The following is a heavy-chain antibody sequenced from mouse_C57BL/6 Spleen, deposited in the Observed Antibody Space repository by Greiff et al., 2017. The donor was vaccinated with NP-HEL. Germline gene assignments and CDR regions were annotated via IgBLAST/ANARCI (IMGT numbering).Heavy chain of an antibody. V-gene: IGHV1-26*01. Sequence: VQLQQSGPELVKPGASVKISCKASGYTFTDYYMNWVKQSHGKSLEWIGDINPNNGGTSYNQKFKGKATLTVDKSSSTACMELRRLTSEDSAVYCCARYWDEGDWYFDVWGTGTTVTVSS. J-gene: IGHJ1*03. CDR3: ARYWDEGDWYFDV. D-gene: IGHD4-1*01. CDR2: INPNNGGT. CDR1: GYTFTDYY.